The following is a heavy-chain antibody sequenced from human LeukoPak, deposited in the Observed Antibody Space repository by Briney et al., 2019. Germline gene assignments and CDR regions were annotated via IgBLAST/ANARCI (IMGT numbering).Heavy chain of an antibody. Sequence: SETLSLTCAVYGGSFSGYYWSWIRQPPEKGLEWIGEINHSGSTNYNPSLKSRVTISVDTSKNQFSLKLSSVTAADTAVYYCARGVPYYYDSSGYPDPPYYFDYWGQGTLVTVSS. CDR2: INHSGST. CDR1: GGSFSGYY. V-gene: IGHV4-34*01. CDR3: ARGVPYYYDSSGYPDPPYYFDY. J-gene: IGHJ4*02. D-gene: IGHD3-22*01.